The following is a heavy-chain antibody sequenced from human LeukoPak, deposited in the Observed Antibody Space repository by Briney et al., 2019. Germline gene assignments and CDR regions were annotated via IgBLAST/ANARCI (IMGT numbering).Heavy chain of an antibody. CDR1: GFTFKSFA. CDR2: IKYDGSDK. J-gene: IGHJ4*02. D-gene: IGHD6-19*01. V-gene: IGHV3-30*02. CDR3: AKDHKWLVDD. Sequence: GGSLGLSCAASGFTFKSFAMHWVRQAPGKGLEWVAFIKYDGSDKYYADSVKGRFTISRDNSKNTVYLQMNSLRSEDTALYYCAKDHKWLVDDWGQGTLVTVSS.